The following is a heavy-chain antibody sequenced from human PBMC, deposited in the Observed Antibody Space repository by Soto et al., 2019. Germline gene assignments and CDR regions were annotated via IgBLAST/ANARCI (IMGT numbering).Heavy chain of an antibody. CDR2: IVPLSGTP. CDR3: DSDWRQMSRGGFFDY. V-gene: IGHV1-69*06. D-gene: IGHD3-16*01. Sequence: QVRLVQSGAEVKRPGSSVKLSCTVSGANSNSYSIAWVRQAPGQGLQWLGTIVPLSGTPNHAQQFQARVTITADTSTNTAYFELSRLRSEDTAFYYCDSDWRQMSRGGFFDYWGQGSLVTISS. CDR1: GANSNSYS. J-gene: IGHJ4*02.